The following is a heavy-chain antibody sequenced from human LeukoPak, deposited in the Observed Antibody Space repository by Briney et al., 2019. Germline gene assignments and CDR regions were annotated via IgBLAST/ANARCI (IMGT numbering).Heavy chain of an antibody. CDR3: ARVGRFYSSVYYFDY. CDR2: INHSGST. J-gene: IGHJ4*02. Sequence: TLSLTCAVYGGSFSFYYWSWIRQPPGKGLEWIGEINHSGSTNYNPSLKSRVTISVDTSKNQFSLKLSSVTAADTAVYYCARVGRFYSSVYYFDYWGQGTLVTVSS. CDR1: GGSFSFYY. V-gene: IGHV4-34*01. D-gene: IGHD1-26*01.